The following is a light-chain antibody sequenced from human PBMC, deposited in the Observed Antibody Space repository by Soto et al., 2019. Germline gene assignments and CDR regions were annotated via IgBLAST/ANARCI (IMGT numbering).Light chain of an antibody. Sequence: DIQLTQSPSFLSASVGDRVTITCRASQGISSYLACYQQKPGKAPKLLIYAASTLQSGVPSRFSGSGSGTEFTLTISSLQPEDFATDYCQQLNSYPRTFGQGTKVEIK. CDR2: AAS. J-gene: IGKJ1*01. CDR3: QQLNSYPRT. V-gene: IGKV1-9*01. CDR1: QGISSY.